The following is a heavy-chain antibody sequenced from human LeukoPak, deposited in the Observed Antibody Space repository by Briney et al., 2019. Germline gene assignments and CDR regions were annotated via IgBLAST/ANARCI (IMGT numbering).Heavy chain of an antibody. CDR2: ISGSGST. CDR1: GVSMNSHY. V-gene: IGHV4-4*09. J-gene: IGHJ4*02. Sequence: SETLSLTCSVSGVSMNSHYLNWIRQSPGKGLEWNGFISGSGSTNYNPSLMSRVTMSVETSKRQFSLKLRSVTAADTAVYYCVVSPNQDFYDYWGQGTLVTVSS. CDR3: VVSPNQDFYDY.